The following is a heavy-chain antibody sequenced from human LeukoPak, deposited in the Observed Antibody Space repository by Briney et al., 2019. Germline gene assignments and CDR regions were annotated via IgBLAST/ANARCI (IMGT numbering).Heavy chain of an antibody. CDR1: GYTFTSYG. J-gene: IGHJ5*02. CDR3: ARDPYSSGSKWFDP. CDR2: ISAYNGNT. V-gene: IGHV1-18*01. Sequence: ASVKVSCKASGYTFTSYGISWVRQAPGQGLEWMGWISAYNGNTNYAQKLQGRVTMTTDTSTSTAYMELRSLRSDDTAVYYCARDPYSSGSKWFDPWGQGTLVTVSS. D-gene: IGHD6-19*01.